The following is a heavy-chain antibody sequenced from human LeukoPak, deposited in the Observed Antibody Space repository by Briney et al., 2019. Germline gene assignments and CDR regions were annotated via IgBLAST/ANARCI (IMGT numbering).Heavy chain of an antibody. V-gene: IGHV5-51*01. Sequence: GGSLQISWKGSGYSFTSYWIGGVRQMPGKGREWRGIIYPGDSDTRYSPSFQGQVTIPADKSSSSAYLQSSLLKASDTAMYYCARRDSGYEFFDYWGQGPLVTVSS. J-gene: IGHJ4*02. CDR2: IYPGDSDT. CDR1: GYSFTSYW. D-gene: IGHD5-12*01. CDR3: ARRDSGYEFFDY.